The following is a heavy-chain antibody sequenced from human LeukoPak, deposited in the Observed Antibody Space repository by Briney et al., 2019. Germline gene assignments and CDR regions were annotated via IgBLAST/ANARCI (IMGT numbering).Heavy chain of an antibody. J-gene: IGHJ4*02. CDR3: AKTHYYDSSGYPYFDY. V-gene: IGHV3-23*01. D-gene: IGHD3-22*01. CDR2: ISGSDGST. CDR1: GFTFSNYA. Sequence: PGGSLRLSCAASGFTFSNYAMSWVRQAPGKGLEWVSAISGSDGSTNYADSVKGRFTISRDNSKNTLYLQMNSLRAEDTAVYYCAKTHYYDSSGYPYFDYWGQGTLVTVSS.